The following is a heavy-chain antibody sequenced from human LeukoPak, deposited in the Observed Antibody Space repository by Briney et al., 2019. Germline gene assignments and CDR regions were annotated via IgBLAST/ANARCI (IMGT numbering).Heavy chain of an antibody. J-gene: IGHJ4*02. CDR2: ISAYNGNT. Sequence: WASVKVSCKASGYTFTSYGISWVRQAPEQGLEWMGWISAYNGNTNYAQKLQGRVTMTTDTSTSTAYMELRSLRSDDTAVYYCARDPGIGSSSWYGGIDYWGQGTLVTVSS. V-gene: IGHV1-18*01. CDR1: GYTFTSYG. CDR3: ARDPGIGSSSWYGGIDY. D-gene: IGHD6-13*01.